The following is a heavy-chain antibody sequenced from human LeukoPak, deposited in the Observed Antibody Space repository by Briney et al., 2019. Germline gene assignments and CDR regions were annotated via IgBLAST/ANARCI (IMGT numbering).Heavy chain of an antibody. CDR2: INAGNGNT. CDR3: ARDRGSRDGYNRYYYYYYMDV. V-gene: IGHV1-3*03. Sequence: ASVKVSCKASGYTFTSYAMHWVRQAPGQRLEWMGWINAGNGNTKYSQEFQGRVTITRDTSASTAYMELSSLRSEDMAVYYCARDRGSRDGYNRYYYYYYMDVWGKGTTVTVSS. D-gene: IGHD5-24*01. CDR1: GYTFTSYA. J-gene: IGHJ6*03.